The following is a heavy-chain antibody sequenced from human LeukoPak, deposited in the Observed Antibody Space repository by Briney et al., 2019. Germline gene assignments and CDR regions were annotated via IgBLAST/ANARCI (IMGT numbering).Heavy chain of an antibody. V-gene: IGHV4-4*07. CDR2: IYTSGST. CDR1: GGSISSYY. CDR3: ARGYYDILTGYAYYFDY. Sequence: PSETLSLTCTVSGGSISSYYWSWIRQPAGKGLEWIGRIYTSGSTNYNPSLKSRVTMSVDTSKNQFSLKLSSVTAADTAVYYCARGYYDILTGYAYYFDYWGQGTLVTASS. D-gene: IGHD3-9*01. J-gene: IGHJ4*02.